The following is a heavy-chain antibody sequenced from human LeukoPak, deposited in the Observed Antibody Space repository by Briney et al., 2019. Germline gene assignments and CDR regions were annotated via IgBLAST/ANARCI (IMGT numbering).Heavy chain of an antibody. Sequence: SQTLSLTCTVSGGSISSGSYYWSWIRQPAGKGLEWIGRIYTSGSTNYNPSLKSRVTISVDTSKNQFSLKLSSVTAADTAVYYCASDFWSGYYDYRGQGTLVTVSS. D-gene: IGHD3-3*01. CDR1: GGSISSGSYY. V-gene: IGHV4-61*02. CDR2: IYTSGST. J-gene: IGHJ4*02. CDR3: ASDFWSGYYDY.